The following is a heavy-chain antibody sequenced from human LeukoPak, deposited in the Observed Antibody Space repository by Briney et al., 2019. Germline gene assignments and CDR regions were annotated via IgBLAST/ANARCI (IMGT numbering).Heavy chain of an antibody. CDR3: ARVHFSSSSGYYYYMDV. J-gene: IGHJ6*03. Sequence: SETLSLTCTVSGGSISSYYWSWIRQPPGKGLEWIGYIYYSGSTNYNPSLKSRVTISVDTSKNQFSLKLSSVTAADTAVYYCARVHFSSSSGYYYYMDVWGKGTTVTISS. CDR2: IYYSGST. V-gene: IGHV4-59*01. D-gene: IGHD6-13*01. CDR1: GGSISSYY.